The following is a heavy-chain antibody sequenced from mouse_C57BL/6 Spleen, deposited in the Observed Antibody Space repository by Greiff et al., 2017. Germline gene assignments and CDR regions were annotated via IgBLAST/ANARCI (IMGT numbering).Heavy chain of an antibody. V-gene: IGHV1-69*01. Sequence: QVQLQQPGAELVMPGASVKLSCKASGYTFTSYWMHWVKQRPGQGLEWIGEIDPSDSYTNYNQKFKGKSTLTVDKSSSTAYMQLSSLTSEDSAVYYCARSGANLGCFDYWGQGTTLTVSS. J-gene: IGHJ2*01. CDR3: ARSGANLGCFDY. CDR1: GYTFTSYW. D-gene: IGHD3-3*01. CDR2: IDPSDSYT.